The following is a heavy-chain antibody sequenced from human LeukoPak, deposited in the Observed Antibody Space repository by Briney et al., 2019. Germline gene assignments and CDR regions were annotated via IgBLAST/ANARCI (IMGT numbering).Heavy chain of an antibody. CDR2: IYYSGST. V-gene: IGHV4-31*03. CDR3: ARDRGYCSSTSCYGVWFDP. J-gene: IGHJ5*02. CDR1: GGSISSGGYY. Sequence: SETLSLTCTVSGGSISSGGYYWGWIRQHPGKGLEWIGYIYYSGSTYYNPSLKSRVTISVDTSKNQFSPKLSSVTAADTAVYYCARDRGYCSSTSCYGVWFDPWGQGTLVTVSS. D-gene: IGHD2-2*01.